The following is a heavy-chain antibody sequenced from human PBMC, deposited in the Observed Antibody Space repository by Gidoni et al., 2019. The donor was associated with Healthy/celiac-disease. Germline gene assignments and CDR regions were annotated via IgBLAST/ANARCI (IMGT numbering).Heavy chain of an antibody. Sequence: QVQLQESGPGLVKPSETLSLTCTVSGGSISSYYWSWIRQPPGKGLEWIGYIYYSGSTNYNPSLKSRVTISVDTSKNQFSLKLSSVTAADTAVYYCARVRWSGSYYVDYWGQGTLVTVSS. CDR2: IYYSGST. J-gene: IGHJ4*02. V-gene: IGHV4-59*01. D-gene: IGHD1-26*01. CDR3: ARVRWSGSYYVDY. CDR1: GGSISSYY.